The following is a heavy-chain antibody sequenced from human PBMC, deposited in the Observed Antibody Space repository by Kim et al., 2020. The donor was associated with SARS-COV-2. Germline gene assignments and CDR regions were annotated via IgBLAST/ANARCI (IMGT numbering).Heavy chain of an antibody. CDR3: SKGSRAPKPPIGD. CDR1: GYIFTSDA. CDR2: INAANGVT. J-gene: IGHJ4*02. D-gene: IGHD3-3*01. Sequence: ASVNFSCKASGYIFTSDAIHWVRQAPGQSLEWMGWINAANGVTKYSQKFQGRVTITRETSATTAYMELTSLTSEDTAVYYCSKGSRAPKPPIGDWGQGTLVTVSS. V-gene: IGHV1-3*01.